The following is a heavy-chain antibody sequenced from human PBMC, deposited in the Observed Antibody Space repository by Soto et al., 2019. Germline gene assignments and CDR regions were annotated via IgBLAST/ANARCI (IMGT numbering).Heavy chain of an antibody. CDR3: AKVDEVGASLNPFDS. V-gene: IGHV3-23*01. D-gene: IGHD3-16*01. Sequence: GGSLRLSCAASGFTFSNYAMSWVRQAPIKGLEWVSGIGVGGGSTYYAGSVKGRFTISRDDSKNTLYLQMNNLRAEDTALYYCAKVDEVGASLNPFDSWGQGTLVTVSS. J-gene: IGHJ4*02. CDR1: GFTFSNYA. CDR2: IGVGGGST.